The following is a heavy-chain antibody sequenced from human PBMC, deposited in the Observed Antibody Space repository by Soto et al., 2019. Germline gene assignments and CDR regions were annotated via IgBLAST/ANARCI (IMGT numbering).Heavy chain of an antibody. Sequence: QVQLVQSGAEVKKPGASVKVSCKAFGYTFTNYAMHWVRQAPGQGLERMGWINAGDGNTKYSQKFQDRVTITRDTSASTAYMELSSLRYEDTAVYYCASVYGSTTTCYGYYAMDVWGQGTTVTVSS. CDR2: INAGDGNT. V-gene: IGHV1-3*01. D-gene: IGHD2-2*01. CDR3: ASVYGSTTTCYGYYAMDV. J-gene: IGHJ6*02. CDR1: GYTFTNYA.